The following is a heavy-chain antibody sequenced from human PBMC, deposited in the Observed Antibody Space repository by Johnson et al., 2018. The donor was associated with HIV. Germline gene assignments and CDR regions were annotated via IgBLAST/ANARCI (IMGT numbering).Heavy chain of an antibody. CDR3: ANRRGLGDGTTGSLDI. CDR1: GLTFTNAW. CDR2: IGTTGDT. Sequence: VQLVESGGGLVQSGGSLRLSCAASGLTFTNAWMNWVRQAPGKGLEWVSGIGTTGDTYYPGSVKGRFTISRDNSKNTLFLQMNSLRPEDTAVYYCANRRGLGDGTTGSLDIWGQGTMVTVSS. D-gene: IGHD5-24*01. V-gene: IGHV3-13*01. J-gene: IGHJ3*02.